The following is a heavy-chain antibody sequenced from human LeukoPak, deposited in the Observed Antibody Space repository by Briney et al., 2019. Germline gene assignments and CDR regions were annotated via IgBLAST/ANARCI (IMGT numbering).Heavy chain of an antibody. CDR3: AKNLYNRFAFDI. D-gene: IGHD3-16*02. CDR2: IYHNGST. J-gene: IGHJ3*02. CDR1: GGSISSSNW. V-gene: IGHV4-4*02. Sequence: PSETLSLTCAVSGGSISSSNWWSWVRPPPGKGLEWIGEIYHNGSTNYNPSLKSRVTISVDKSKNQFSLKLSSVTAADTALYYCAKNLYNRFAFDIWGQGTMVTVSS.